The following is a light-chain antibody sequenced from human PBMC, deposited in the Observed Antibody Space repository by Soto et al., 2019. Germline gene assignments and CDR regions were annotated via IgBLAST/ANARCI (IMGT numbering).Light chain of an antibody. V-gene: IGKV3-20*01. Sequence: EIVLTQSPGTLSLSPGERATLSCRASQTISSSKLAWYQQKPGQAPRLLTYGASGRATGIPDRFSGSGSGTYFTLTISRLAPDDFAVYYCQQYDTSPPTTFGQGAKVEIK. CDR1: QTISSSK. CDR2: GAS. CDR3: QQYDTSPPTT. J-gene: IGKJ1*01.